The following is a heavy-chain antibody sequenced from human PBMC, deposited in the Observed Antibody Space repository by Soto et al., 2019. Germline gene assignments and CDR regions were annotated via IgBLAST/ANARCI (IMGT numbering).Heavy chain of an antibody. Sequence: SETLSLTCTVSGGSISSYYWSWIRQPPGKGLEWIGYIYYSGSTNYNPSLKSRVTISVDTSKNQFSLKLSSVTAADTAVYYCARGGIRHYYYGMDVWAHGTKVTVSS. D-gene: IGHD4-17*01. J-gene: IGHJ6*02. CDR2: IYYSGST. V-gene: IGHV4-59*01. CDR3: ARGGIRHYYYGMDV. CDR1: GGSISSYY.